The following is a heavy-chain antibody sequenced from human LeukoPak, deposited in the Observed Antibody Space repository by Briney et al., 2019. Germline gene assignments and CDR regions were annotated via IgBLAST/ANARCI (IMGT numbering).Heavy chain of an antibody. V-gene: IGHV3-74*01. CDR3: ARTYSSFDY. CDR2: INNDGSTT. J-gene: IGHJ4*02. D-gene: IGHD6-19*01. CDR1: GCIVSSTY. Sequence: PGGSLRLSCAASGCIVSSTYMSWVRQAPGKGLVWVSRINNDGSTTAYADSVKGRFTISRDNTKNTLYLQMNSLRAEDTAVYYCARTYSSFDYWGQGTLVTVSS.